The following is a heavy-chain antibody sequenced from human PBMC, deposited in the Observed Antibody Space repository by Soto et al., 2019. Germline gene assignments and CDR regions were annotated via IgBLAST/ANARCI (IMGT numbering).Heavy chain of an antibody. V-gene: IGHV1-69*04. Sequence: GASVKVSCKASGGTFSSYTISWVRQAPGQGLEWMGRIIPILGIANYAQKFQGRVTITADKSTSTAYMELSSLRSEDTAVYYCARDIVVVVAATTHGYYFDYWGQGTLVTVSS. D-gene: IGHD2-15*01. CDR3: ARDIVVVVAATTHGYYFDY. J-gene: IGHJ4*02. CDR2: IIPILGIA. CDR1: GGTFSSYT.